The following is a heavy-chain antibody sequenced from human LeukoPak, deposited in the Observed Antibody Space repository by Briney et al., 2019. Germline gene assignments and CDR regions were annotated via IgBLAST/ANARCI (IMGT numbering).Heavy chain of an antibody. CDR1: GFTFSSYE. CDR3: ARNAGYSGYVWFDP. J-gene: IGHJ5*02. V-gene: IGHV3-48*03. Sequence: GGSLRLSCAASGFTFSSYEMNWVRQAPGKGLEWVSYISSSGSTIYYADSVKGRFTISRDNAKNSLYLQMNSPRAEDTAVYYCARNAGYSGYVWFDPWGQGTLVTVSS. CDR2: ISSSGSTI. D-gene: IGHD5-12*01.